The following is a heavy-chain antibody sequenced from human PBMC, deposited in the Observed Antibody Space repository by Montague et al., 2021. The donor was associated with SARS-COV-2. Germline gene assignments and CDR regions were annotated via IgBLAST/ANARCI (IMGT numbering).Heavy chain of an antibody. CDR3: ARDDGRGDVLTAYYDVFDI. CDR1: GFPFSNFW. CDR2: IKGDGNKK. D-gene: IGHD3-9*01. J-gene: IGHJ3*02. Sequence: SFSASGFPFSNFWMTWVRQAPGKGLEWVANIKGDGNKKNYVDSVKGRFTISRDNAQNSLYLQMNSLRAEVTALYYCARDDGRGDVLTAYYDVFDIWGQGTMVTVSS. V-gene: IGHV3-7*01.